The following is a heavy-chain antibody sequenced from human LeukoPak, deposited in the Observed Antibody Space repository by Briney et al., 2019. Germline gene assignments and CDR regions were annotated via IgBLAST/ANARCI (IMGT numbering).Heavy chain of an antibody. D-gene: IGHD6-6*01. V-gene: IGHV3-21*01. J-gene: IGHJ4*02. CDR3: ARDQEQLVRIFDY. Sequence: LRLSCXXSGFTFSSYSMNWVRQAPGKGLEWVSSISSSSSYIYYADSVKGRFTISRDNAKNSLYLQMNSLRAEDTAVYYCARDQEQLVRIFDYWGQGTLVTVSS. CDR2: ISSSSSYI. CDR1: GFTFSSYS.